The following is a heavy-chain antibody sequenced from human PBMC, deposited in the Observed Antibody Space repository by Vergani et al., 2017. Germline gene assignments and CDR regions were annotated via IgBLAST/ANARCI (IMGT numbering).Heavy chain of an antibody. Sequence: QVQLQQSGPGLVKPSQTLSLTCAISGDSVSRNSAAWNWTRQSPSTGLEWLGRIYYRSKGYNDYAVYGKSRITINPDTSKNHFSLQRNSVTPEDTAVYYGARGHSSSCYPDYWGQGTLVTVSA. D-gene: IGHD6-13*01. CDR2: IYYRSKGYN. CDR1: GDSVSRNSAA. CDR3: ARGHSSSCYPDY. J-gene: IGHJ4*02. V-gene: IGHV6-1*01.